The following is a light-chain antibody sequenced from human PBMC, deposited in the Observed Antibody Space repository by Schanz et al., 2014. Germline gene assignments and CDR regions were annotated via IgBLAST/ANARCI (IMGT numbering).Light chain of an antibody. CDR2: DVS. CDR1: SSDVGGYNY. V-gene: IGLV2-14*01. CDR3: AAWDERLNAWV. J-gene: IGLJ3*02. Sequence: QSALTQPPSASGSPGQSVTISCTGTSSDVGGYNYVSWYQQHPGKAPKLMIYDVSNRPSGVSNRFSGSKSGNTASLTISGLQAEDEADYYCAAWDERLNAWVFGGGTKLTVL.